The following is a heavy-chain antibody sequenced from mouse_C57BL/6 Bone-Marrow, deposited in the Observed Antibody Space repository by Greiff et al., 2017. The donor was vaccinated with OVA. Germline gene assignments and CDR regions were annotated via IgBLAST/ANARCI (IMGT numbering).Heavy chain of an antibody. J-gene: IGHJ4*01. CDR3: ARRYYYGSSYDAMDY. CDR2: ISDGGSYT. Sequence: EVQRVESGGGLVKPGGSLKLSCAASGFTFSSYAMSWVRQTPEKRLEWVATISDGGSYTYYPDNVKGRFTISRDNAKNNLYLQMSHLKSEDTAMYYCARRYYYGSSYDAMDYWGQGTSVTVSS. D-gene: IGHD1-1*01. CDR1: GFTFSSYA. V-gene: IGHV5-4*01.